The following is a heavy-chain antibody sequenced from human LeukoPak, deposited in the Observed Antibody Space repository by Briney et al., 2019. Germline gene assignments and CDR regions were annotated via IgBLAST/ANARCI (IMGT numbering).Heavy chain of an antibody. CDR2: IRYDGSKK. V-gene: IGHV3-30*02. CDR1: GFTFSSYG. J-gene: IGHJ4*02. CDR3: AKDAYSGSSEGGNYFDY. D-gene: IGHD1-26*01. Sequence: PGGSLRLSCAASGFTFSSYGMHWVRQAPGKGLEWVAFIRYDGSKKYYADSVKGRFTISRDNSKKTLYLQMNSLRVEDTAVYYCAKDAYSGSSEGGNYFDYWGQGTLVTVSS.